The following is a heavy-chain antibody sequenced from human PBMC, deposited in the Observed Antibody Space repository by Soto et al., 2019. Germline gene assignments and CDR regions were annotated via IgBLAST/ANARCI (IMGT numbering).Heavy chain of an antibody. J-gene: IGHJ6*02. CDR2: MYNTGST. Sequence: AETLSLTCTVSGGSISGYYWSWIRQPPGKGLEWIGYMYNTGSTVYNPSFKSRVTISVDTSKNQFSLKLNSVTAADTAVYYCARDLWGYCGTDCYPLDVWGQGTTVTVSS. V-gene: IGHV4-59*01. D-gene: IGHD2-21*02. CDR1: GGSISGYY. CDR3: ARDLWGYCGTDCYPLDV.